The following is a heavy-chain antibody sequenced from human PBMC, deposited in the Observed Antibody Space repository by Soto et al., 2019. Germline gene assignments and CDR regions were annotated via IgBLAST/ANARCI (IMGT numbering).Heavy chain of an antibody. Sequence: AGGSLRLSCAASGFTFSSYGMHWVRQAPGKGLEWVAVIWYDGSNKYYADSVKGRFTISRDNSKNTLYLQMNSLRAEDTAVYYWARDGIVVVVAATHDAFDIWGQGTMVTVSS. J-gene: IGHJ3*02. V-gene: IGHV3-33*01. CDR3: ARDGIVVVVAATHDAFDI. D-gene: IGHD2-15*01. CDR1: GFTFSSYG. CDR2: IWYDGSNK.